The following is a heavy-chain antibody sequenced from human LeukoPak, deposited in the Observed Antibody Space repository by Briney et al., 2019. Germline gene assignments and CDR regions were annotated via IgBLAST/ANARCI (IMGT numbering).Heavy chain of an antibody. J-gene: IGHJ3*02. D-gene: IGHD2-2*01. CDR1: KDTFDNYW. V-gene: IGHV5-51*01. CDR3: ASPFRYCSSTSCYDAFDI. Sequence: GESLKISCNGSKDTFDNYWIGWVRQMPGKGLEWMGIIYPDDSDTRYSPSFQGQVTISADKSISTAYLQWSSLKASDTAMYYCASPFRYCSSTSCYDAFDIWGQGTMVTVSS. CDR2: IYPDDSDT.